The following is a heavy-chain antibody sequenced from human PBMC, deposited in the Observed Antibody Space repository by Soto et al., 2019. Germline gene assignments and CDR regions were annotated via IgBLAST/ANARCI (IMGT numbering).Heavy chain of an antibody. CDR1: EFTFSSYE. Sequence: GGSLRLSCAASEFTFSSYEVNWVRQAPGKGLEWVSYISSSGSTIYYADSVKGRFTISRDNAKNSLYLQMNSLRAEDTAVYYCASRGAAQPLAPLMDVWGQGTTVTVSS. CDR3: ASRGAAQPLAPLMDV. CDR2: ISSSGSTI. J-gene: IGHJ6*02. D-gene: IGHD6-13*01. V-gene: IGHV3-48*03.